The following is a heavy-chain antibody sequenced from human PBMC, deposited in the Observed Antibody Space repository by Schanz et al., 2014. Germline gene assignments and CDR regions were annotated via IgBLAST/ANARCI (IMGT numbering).Heavy chain of an antibody. J-gene: IGHJ4*02. CDR3: AKDNYYGSGGWAY. CDR2: IKQDGSEK. Sequence: EVQLVESGGGLVQPGGSLRLSCGGSGFTFSKYWMSWVRQAPGKGLEWVANIKQDGSEKYYVDAVKGRFTISRDNAKNSMYLHMKSLGGEDTAVYYCAKDNYYGSGGWAYWGQGTLVTVSS. D-gene: IGHD3-10*01. CDR1: GFTFSKYW. V-gene: IGHV3-7*04.